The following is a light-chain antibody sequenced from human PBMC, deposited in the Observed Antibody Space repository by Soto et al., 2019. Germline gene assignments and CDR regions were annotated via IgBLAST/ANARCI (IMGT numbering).Light chain of an antibody. J-gene: IGKJ1*01. CDR1: QSVSSSY. CDR2: AAS. CDR3: QQYGHSPRT. Sequence: EIVLTQSPGTLSLSPGARATLSCRASQSVSSSYLAWYQQKPGQAPRLLIYAASSRATGIPDRFSGRGSGTDLTLTISRLEPEDFAVYYCQQYGHSPRTFGQGTKVEIK. V-gene: IGKV3-20*01.